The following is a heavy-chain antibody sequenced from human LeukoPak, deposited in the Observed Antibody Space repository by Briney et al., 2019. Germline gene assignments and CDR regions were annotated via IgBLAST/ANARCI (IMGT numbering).Heavy chain of an antibody. CDR3: AREGIEDTAMVLGY. V-gene: IGHV3-74*01. Sequence: PGGSLRLSCATSGFTLSSYWMHWVRQVPGKGLEWLSRINNDGGSASYADSVKGRFTISRDNAKNTLYLRMNSLRAEDTAIYYCAREGIEDTAMVLGYWGQGTLVAVSS. J-gene: IGHJ4*02. CDR1: GFTLSSYW. CDR2: INNDGGSA. D-gene: IGHD5-18*01.